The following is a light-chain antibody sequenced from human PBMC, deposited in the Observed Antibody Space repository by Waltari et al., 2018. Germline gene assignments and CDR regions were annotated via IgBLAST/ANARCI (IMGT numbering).Light chain of an antibody. CDR2: ENE. J-gene: IGLJ3*02. V-gene: IGLV1-51*02. CDR1: SSNIGSNF. CDR3: GTWDNSLNAWV. Sequence: QSVLTQPPSVSAAPGQKVTISCSGSSSNIGSNFVSWYQYFTGTAPKVLMYENEQSPSGIPDRFSGSRSGTSATLAITGLQTGDEADYYCGTWDNSLNAWVFGGGTRLTVL.